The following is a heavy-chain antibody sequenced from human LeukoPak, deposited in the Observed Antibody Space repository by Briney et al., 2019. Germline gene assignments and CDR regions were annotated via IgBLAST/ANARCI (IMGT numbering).Heavy chain of an antibody. CDR2: INPSGGST. CDR3: AREPPTPHYYDSSGYGAGDY. CDR1: GYTFTSYA. Sequence: ASVKVSCKASGYTFTSYAMHWVRQAPGQGLEWMGIINPSGGSTSYAQKFQGRVTMTRDTSTSTVYMELSSLRSEDTAVYYCAREPPTPHYYDSSGYGAGDYWGQGTLVTVSS. D-gene: IGHD3-22*01. J-gene: IGHJ4*02. V-gene: IGHV1-46*01.